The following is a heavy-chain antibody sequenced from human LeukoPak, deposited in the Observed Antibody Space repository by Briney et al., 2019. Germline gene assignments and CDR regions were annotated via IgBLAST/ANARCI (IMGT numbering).Heavy chain of an antibody. V-gene: IGHV1-46*01. Sequence: GASVKVSCKASGYTFTSYYMHWVRQAPGQGLEWMGIINPSGGSTSYAQKFQGRVTMTRDTSTSTVYMELSSLRSEDTAVYYCARDYLAVYSNYGYGMDVWGQGTTVTVSS. CDR2: INPSGGST. CDR1: GYTFTSYY. J-gene: IGHJ6*02. CDR3: ARDYLAVYSNYGYGMDV. D-gene: IGHD4-11*01.